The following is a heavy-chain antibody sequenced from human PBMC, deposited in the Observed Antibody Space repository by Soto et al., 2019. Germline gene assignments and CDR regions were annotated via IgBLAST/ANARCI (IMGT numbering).Heavy chain of an antibody. CDR2: IYYGGST. CDR3: ARGAAREYYDFWSGYINYFDY. CDR1: GGSISSGGYY. V-gene: IGHV4-31*03. D-gene: IGHD3-3*01. J-gene: IGHJ4*02. Sequence: SETLSLTCTVSGGSISSGGYYWSWIRQHPGKGLEWIGYIYYGGSTYYNPSLKSRVTISVDTSKNQFSLKLSSVTAADTAVYYCARGAAREYYDFWSGYINYFDYWGQGTLVTVSS.